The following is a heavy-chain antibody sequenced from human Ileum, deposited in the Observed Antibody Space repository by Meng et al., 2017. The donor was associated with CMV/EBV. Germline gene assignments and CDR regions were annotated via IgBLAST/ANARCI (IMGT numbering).Heavy chain of an antibody. CDR2: IRSDGSDE. J-gene: IGHJ4*02. Sequence: ASGFTFSISGMHWVRQAPGKGLEWVELIRSDGSDEYYADSVKGRFTISKDNSKNMLFLQMNSLRAEDTAVYYCAKDKGFRYLEWSSVRGQGTLVTVSS. V-gene: IGHV3-30*02. D-gene: IGHD3-3*01. CDR1: GFTFSISG. CDR3: AKDKGFRYLEWSSV.